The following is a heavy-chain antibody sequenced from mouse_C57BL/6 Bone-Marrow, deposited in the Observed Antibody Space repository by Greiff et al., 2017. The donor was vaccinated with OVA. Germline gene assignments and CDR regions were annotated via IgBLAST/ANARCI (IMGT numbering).Heavy chain of an antibody. J-gene: IGHJ2*01. Sequence: EVQLQQSGAELVRPGASVKLSCTASGFNIKDDYLHWVKQRPEQGLEWIGWIDHENGDTEYASKLQGKATITADTYSNTAYLQLSSLTSEDTAVYYSTTGGGYYGHEDYWGQGTTLTVSS. D-gene: IGHD1-1*01. V-gene: IGHV14-4*01. CDR1: GFNIKDDY. CDR3: TTGGGYYGHEDY. CDR2: IDHENGDT.